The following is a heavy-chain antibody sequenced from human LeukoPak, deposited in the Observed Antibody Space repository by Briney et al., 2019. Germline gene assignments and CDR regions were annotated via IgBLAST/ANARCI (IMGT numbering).Heavy chain of an antibody. CDR2: INPSGGST. J-gene: IGHJ4*02. Sequence: ASVKVSCKASGYTFTSYYMHWVRQAPGQGLEWVGIINPSGGSTSYAQKFQGRVTMTRDTSTSTVYMELSSLRSEDTAVYYCARVAEPTYCGGDCPKYYFDYWGQGTLVTVSS. CDR3: ARVAEPTYCGGDCPKYYFDY. CDR1: GYTFTSYY. V-gene: IGHV1-46*01. D-gene: IGHD2-21*02.